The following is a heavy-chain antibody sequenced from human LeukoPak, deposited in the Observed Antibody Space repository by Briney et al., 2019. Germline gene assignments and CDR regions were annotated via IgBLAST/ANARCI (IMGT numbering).Heavy chain of an antibody. CDR2: IYYSGST. J-gene: IGHJ4*02. CDR3: ARQGNIVLWFGELGNYFDY. D-gene: IGHD3-10*01. V-gene: IGHV4-39*01. Sequence: SETLSLTCTVSGGSISNSSYYWGWIRQPPGKGLEWIGSIYYSGSTYYNPSLKSRVTISVDTSKNQFSLKLSSVTAADTAVYYCARQGNIVLWFGELGNYFDYWGQGTLVTVSS. CDR1: GGSISNSSYY.